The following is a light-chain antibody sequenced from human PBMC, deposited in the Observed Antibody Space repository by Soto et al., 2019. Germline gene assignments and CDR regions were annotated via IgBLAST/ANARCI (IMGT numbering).Light chain of an antibody. CDR3: GAWDDSLSGVV. V-gene: IGLV1-47*01. Sequence: QSVLTQPPSAFGTPGQRVTISCSGSSSNIGSNSVFWYQQLPGTAPKLLIHRNNQRPSGVPDRFSGSKSGTSASLAISGLRSEDEADYYCGAWDDSLSGVVFGGGTKVTVL. J-gene: IGLJ2*01. CDR1: SSNIGSNS. CDR2: RNN.